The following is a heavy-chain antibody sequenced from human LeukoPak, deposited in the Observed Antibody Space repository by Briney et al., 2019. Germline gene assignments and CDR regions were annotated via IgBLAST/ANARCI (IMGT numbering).Heavy chain of an antibody. CDR3: ARGPLYSYGSSFDY. V-gene: IGHV4-59*01. CDR2: IYYSGST. J-gene: IGHJ4*02. Sequence: SETLSLTCTVSGGSISSYYWSWIRQPPGEGLEWIGYIYYSGSTNYNPSLKSRVTISVDTSKNQFSLKLSSVTAADTAVYYCARGPLYSYGSSFDYWGQGTLVTVSS. CDR1: GGSISSYY. D-gene: IGHD5-18*01.